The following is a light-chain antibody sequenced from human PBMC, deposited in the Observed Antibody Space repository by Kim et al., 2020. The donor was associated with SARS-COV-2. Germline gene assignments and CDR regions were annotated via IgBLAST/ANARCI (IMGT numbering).Light chain of an antibody. V-gene: IGKV1-33*01. CDR3: QQYDNLPLT. CDR2: DAS. Sequence: DIQMTQSPSSLSASVGDRVTITCQASQDISNYLNWYQQKPGKAPKLLIYDASNLETGVPSRFSGSGSGTDFTFTISSLQPEDIATYYGQQYDNLPLTVGGGTKVDIK. J-gene: IGKJ4*01. CDR1: QDISNY.